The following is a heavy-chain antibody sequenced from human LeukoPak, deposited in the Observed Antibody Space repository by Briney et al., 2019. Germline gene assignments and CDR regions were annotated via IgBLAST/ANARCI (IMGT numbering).Heavy chain of an antibody. CDR1: GYTFTDYY. V-gene: IGHV3-11*04. Sequence: SCKASGYTFTDYYMHWVRQAPGQGLEWVSYISSSGSTIYYADSVKGRFTISRDNAKNSLYLQMNSLRAEDTAVYYCARDRSRVVPAASDYWGQGTLVTVSS. J-gene: IGHJ4*02. CDR2: ISSSGSTI. D-gene: IGHD2-2*01. CDR3: ARDRSRVVPAASDY.